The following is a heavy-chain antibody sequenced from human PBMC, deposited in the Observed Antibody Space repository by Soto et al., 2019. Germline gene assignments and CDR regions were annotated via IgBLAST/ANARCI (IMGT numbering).Heavy chain of an antibody. Sequence: QVQLVESGGGVVQPGRSLRLSCAASGFTFSSYAMHWVRQAPGKGLEWVAVISYDGSNKYYADSVKGRFTISRDNSKNTLYLQMNSLRAEDTAVCYCARGPPFDWFPFDYWGQGTLVTVSS. CDR2: ISYDGSNK. D-gene: IGHD3-9*01. V-gene: IGHV3-30-3*01. J-gene: IGHJ4*02. CDR3: ARGPPFDWFPFDY. CDR1: GFTFSSYA.